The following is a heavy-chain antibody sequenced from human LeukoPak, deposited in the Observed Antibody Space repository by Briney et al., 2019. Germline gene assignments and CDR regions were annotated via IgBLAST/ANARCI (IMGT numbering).Heavy chain of an antibody. J-gene: IGHJ6*03. V-gene: IGHV4-30-2*01. CDR3: ARRLAWNYYMDV. CDR1: GGSISSGGYS. CDR2: IYHSGST. Sequence: PSQTLSLTCAVSGGSISSGGYSWSWIRQPPGKGLEWIGYIYHSGSTYYNPSLKSRVTISVDTSKNQFSLKLSSVTAADTAVYYCARRLAWNYYMDVWGKGTTVTVFS. D-gene: IGHD1-1*01.